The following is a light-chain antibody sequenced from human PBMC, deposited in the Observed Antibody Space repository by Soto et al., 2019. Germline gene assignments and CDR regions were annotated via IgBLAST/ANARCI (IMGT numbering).Light chain of an antibody. CDR2: GAS. J-gene: IGKJ3*01. CDR1: QSVSSDY. V-gene: IGKV3-20*01. Sequence: EIVLTQSPGTLSLSPGERATLSCRASQSVSSDYFAWYQLKPGQAPRLLIYGASSRATGLADRFSGSGSGTDFTLTISRLEPEDFAVYCCQQYDRSLQFTFGPGTKVDI. CDR3: QQYDRSLQFT.